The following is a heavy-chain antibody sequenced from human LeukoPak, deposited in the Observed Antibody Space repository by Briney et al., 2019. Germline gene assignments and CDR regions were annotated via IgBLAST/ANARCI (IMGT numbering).Heavy chain of an antibody. J-gene: IGHJ4*02. V-gene: IGHV1-18*01. CDR2: ISAYNGNT. D-gene: IGHD6-19*01. CDR1: GGTFSSYA. Sequence: ASVKVSCKASGGTFSSYAISWVRQAPGQGLEWMGWISAYNGNTNYAQKLQGRVTMTTDTSTSTAYMELRSLRSDDTAVYYCARVSLAVAVRAEDYWGQGTLVTVSS. CDR3: ARVSLAVAVRAEDY.